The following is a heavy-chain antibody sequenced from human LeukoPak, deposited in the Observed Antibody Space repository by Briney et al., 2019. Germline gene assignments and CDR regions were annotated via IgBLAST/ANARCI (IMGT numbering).Heavy chain of an antibody. CDR1: GYTISNYA. CDR3: ARDRFGGTYYDY. J-gene: IGHJ4*02. V-gene: IGHV1-18*01. CDR2: ISVFNGNT. D-gene: IGHD1-26*01. Sequence: ASVKVSCKASGYTISNYAFTWVRQAPGQGLEWMGWISVFNGNTKYAQKLQGRVTMTTDTSTSTAYMELRSLTSDDTAVYYCARDRFGGTYYDYWGQGTLVTVSS.